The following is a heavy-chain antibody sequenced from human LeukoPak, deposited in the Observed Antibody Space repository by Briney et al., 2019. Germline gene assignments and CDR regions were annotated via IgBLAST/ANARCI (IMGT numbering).Heavy chain of an antibody. V-gene: IGHV3-21*01. D-gene: IGHD5-18*01. J-gene: IGHJ4*02. CDR1: GFTFSSYS. CDR3: ARDLSGYSYGLYY. Sequence: PGGSLRLSCAASGFTFSSYSMNWVRQAPGKGLEWVSSISSSSSYIYYADSVKGRFTISRDNAKNSLYLQMNSLRAEDTAVYYCARDLSGYSYGLYYWGQGTLVTVSS. CDR2: ISSSSSYI.